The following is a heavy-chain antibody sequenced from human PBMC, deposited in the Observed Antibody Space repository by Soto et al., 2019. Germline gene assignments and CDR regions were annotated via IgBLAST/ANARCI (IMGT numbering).Heavy chain of an antibody. CDR2: IWYDGSNK. CDR1: GFTFSSYG. CDR3: ARVIPENYYDSSGYYSAFDY. Sequence: PGGSLRLSCAASGFTFSSYGMHWVRQAPGKGLEWVAVIWYDGSNKYYVDSVKGRFTISRDNSKNTLYLQMNSLRAEDTAVYYCARVIPENYYDSSGYYSAFDYWGQGTLVTVSS. V-gene: IGHV3-33*01. J-gene: IGHJ4*02. D-gene: IGHD3-22*01.